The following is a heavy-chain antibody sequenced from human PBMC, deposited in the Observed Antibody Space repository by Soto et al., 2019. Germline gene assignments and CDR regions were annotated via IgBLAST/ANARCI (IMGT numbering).Heavy chain of an antibody. J-gene: IGHJ4*02. CDR2: IFSNDEK. Sequence: SGPALVNPTEPLTLSCTVSWFSLSNAAMGVGWTRQPPGKAQYGLAHIFSNDEKFYSTSMNTRLTLSKDTSTSQVVLTMTDMDPVHTATYHCARMVRLVGATIYFDSWGQGTLVTVS. CDR3: ARMVRLVGATIYFDS. CDR1: WFSLSNAAMG. D-gene: IGHD1-26*01. V-gene: IGHV2-26*01.